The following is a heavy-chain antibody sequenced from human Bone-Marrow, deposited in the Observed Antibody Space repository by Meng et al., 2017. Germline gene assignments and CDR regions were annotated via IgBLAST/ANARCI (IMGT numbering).Heavy chain of an antibody. CDR1: GFTFSSYS. J-gene: IGHJ4*02. Sequence: GESLKISCAASGFTFSSYSMNWVRQAPGKGLEWVSAISGSGGSTYYADSVKGRFTISRDNSKNTLYLQINSLRAEDTAVYYCAKDKRERRPDLSRGVLIDYWGQGTLVTVSS. CDR2: ISGSGGST. V-gene: IGHV3-23*01. D-gene: IGHD3-10*01. CDR3: AKDKRERRPDLSRGVLIDY.